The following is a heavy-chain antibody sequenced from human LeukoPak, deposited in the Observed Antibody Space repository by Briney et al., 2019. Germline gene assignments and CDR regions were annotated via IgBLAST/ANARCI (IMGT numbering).Heavy chain of an antibody. CDR1: GYTFTSYA. V-gene: IGHV7-4-1*02. J-gene: IGHJ5*02. Sequence: ASVKVSCKASGYTFTSYAMNWVRQAPGQGLEWMGWINTNTGNPTYAQGFTGRFVFSLDTSVSTAYLQISSLKAEDTAVYYCASSTEYYDFWSGYIWFDPWGQGTLVTVSS. CDR3: ASSTEYYDFWSGYIWFDP. D-gene: IGHD3-3*01. CDR2: INTNTGNP.